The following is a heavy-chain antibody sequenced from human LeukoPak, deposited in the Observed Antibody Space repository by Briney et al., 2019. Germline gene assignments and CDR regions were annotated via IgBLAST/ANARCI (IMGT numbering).Heavy chain of an antibody. CDR1: GGSISSSSYY. Sequence: PSETLSLTCTVSGGSISSSSYYWGWIRQPPGKGLEWIGSIYYSGSTYYNPSLKSRVTISVDTSKNQFSLKLSSVTAADTAVYYCARDVRVVTRRGAYWFDPWGQGTLVTVSS. CDR2: IYYSGST. V-gene: IGHV4-39*07. D-gene: IGHD4-23*01. J-gene: IGHJ5*02. CDR3: ARDVRVVTRRGAYWFDP.